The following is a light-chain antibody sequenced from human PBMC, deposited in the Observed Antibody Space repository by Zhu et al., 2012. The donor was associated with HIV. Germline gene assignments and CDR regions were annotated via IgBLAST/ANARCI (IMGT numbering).Light chain of an antibody. J-gene: IGKJ4*01. CDR3: QQRSNWPLT. CDR2: DTS. Sequence: DIVLTQSPDTLSLSPGERATVSRRASRSVRSFLAWYQQKPGQAPRLLIYDTSKRATGIPARFSGSGSGTDFTLTISSLEPEDFALYYCQQRSNWPLTFGGGTKVEIK. CDR1: RSVRSF. V-gene: IGKV3-11*01.